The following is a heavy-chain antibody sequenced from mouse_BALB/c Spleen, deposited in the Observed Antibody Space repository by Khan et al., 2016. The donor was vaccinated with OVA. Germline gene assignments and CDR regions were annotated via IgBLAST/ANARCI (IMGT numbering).Heavy chain of an antibody. CDR1: GFTFSSFG. CDR3: ARGMGPPFDY. CDR2: ISSGSSTI. J-gene: IGHJ2*01. V-gene: IGHV5-17*02. Sequence: EVELVESGGGLVQPGGSRKLSCAASGFTFSSFGMHWVRQAPEKGLEWVAYISSGSSTIYYADTVKGRFTISRDNPKNTLFLQMTSLRSEDTAMYYCARGMGPPFDYGGQGTTLTVSS. D-gene: IGHD4-1*01.